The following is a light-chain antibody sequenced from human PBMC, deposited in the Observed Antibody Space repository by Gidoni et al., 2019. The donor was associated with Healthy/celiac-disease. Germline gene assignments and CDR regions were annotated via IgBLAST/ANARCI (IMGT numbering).Light chain of an antibody. Sequence: EIVLTQSPGTLALSPGERATLSCRASQSVSGSFLAWYQQKPGQAPRLLIYCASSRATGIPDRFSGSGSGTDFTLTISSLEPEDFAVYYCQQYGSSPRTFGQGTKVEI. CDR2: CAS. CDR3: QQYGSSPRT. CDR1: QSVSGSF. J-gene: IGKJ1*01. V-gene: IGKV3-20*01.